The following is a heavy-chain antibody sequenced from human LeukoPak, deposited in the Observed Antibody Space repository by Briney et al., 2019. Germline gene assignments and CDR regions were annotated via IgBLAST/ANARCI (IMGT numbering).Heavy chain of an antibody. CDR1: GYTFTGYY. J-gene: IGHJ3*02. CDR2: INPNSGGT. Sequence: ASVKVSCKVSGYTFTGYYMHWVRQAPGQGLEWMGWINPNSGGTNYAQKFQGRVTMTRDTSISTAYMELSSLRSEDTAVYYCARGRSGYDAFDIWGQGTMVTVSS. V-gene: IGHV1-2*02. CDR3: ARGRSGYDAFDI. D-gene: IGHD6-25*01.